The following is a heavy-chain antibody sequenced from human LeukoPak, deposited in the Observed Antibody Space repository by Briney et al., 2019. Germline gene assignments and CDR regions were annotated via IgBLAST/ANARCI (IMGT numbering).Heavy chain of an antibody. J-gene: IGHJ4*02. D-gene: IGHD2-15*01. CDR1: GFTFSNYA. V-gene: IGHV3-23*01. CDR3: AKSPSGYCRGGSCYGLDY. CDR2: ITGSGGNT. Sequence: PGGSLRLSCAASGFTFSNYAMSWVRQAPGKGLEWVSLITGSGGNTYYPDSLKGRFTISRDNAKNTLYLQMNSLRAEDTAVYYCAKSPSGYCRGGSCYGLDYWGQGTLVTVSS.